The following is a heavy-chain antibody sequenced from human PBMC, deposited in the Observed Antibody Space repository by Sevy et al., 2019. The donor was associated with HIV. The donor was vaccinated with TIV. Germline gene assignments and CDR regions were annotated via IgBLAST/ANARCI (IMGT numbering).Heavy chain of an antibody. CDR2: IYYSGST. CDR1: GGSISSYY. V-gene: IGHV4-59*01. D-gene: IGHD3-22*01. CDR3: ARGEYYYDSSGYY. J-gene: IGHJ4*02. Sequence: SETLSLTCTVSGGSISSYYWSRIRQPPGKGLEWIGYIYYSGSTNYNPSLKSRVTISVDTSKNQFSLKLSSVTAADTAVYYCARGEYYYDSSGYYWGQGTLVTVSS.